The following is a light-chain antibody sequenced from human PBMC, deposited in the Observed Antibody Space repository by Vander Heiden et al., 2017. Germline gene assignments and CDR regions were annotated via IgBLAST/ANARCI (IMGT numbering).Light chain of an antibody. Sequence: DIVMTQSPPTPPVTPGEPASISCRASRSLLHTNGVNYLEWYLQKPGQSPQLLIYSGSHRASGVPDRFSGSGSGTDFTLKISRVEPEDVGLYYCRQIKDAAVTFGQGTKVEIK. V-gene: IGKV2-28*01. CDR2: SGS. CDR3: RQIKDAAVT. J-gene: IGKJ1*01. CDR1: RSLLHTNGVNY.